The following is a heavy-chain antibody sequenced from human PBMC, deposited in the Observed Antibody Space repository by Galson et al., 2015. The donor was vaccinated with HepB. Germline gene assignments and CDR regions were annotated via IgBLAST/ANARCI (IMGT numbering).Heavy chain of an antibody. D-gene: IGHD6-13*01. CDR1: GYSFTSYW. J-gene: IGHJ4*02. Sequence: QSGAEVKKPGESLRISCKGSGYSFTSYWISWVRQMPGKGLEWMGRIDPSDSYTNYSPSFQGHVTISADESINTAYLQWSSLKASDTAMYYCARRRVAAAGESLGDYWGQGTLVTVSS. CDR2: IDPSDSYT. CDR3: ARRRVAAAGESLGDY. V-gene: IGHV5-10-1*01.